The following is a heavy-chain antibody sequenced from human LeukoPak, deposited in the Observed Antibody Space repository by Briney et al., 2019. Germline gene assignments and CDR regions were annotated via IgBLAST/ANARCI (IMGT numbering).Heavy chain of an antibody. CDR2: IYTSGST. J-gene: IGHJ4*02. Sequence: SETLSLTCTVSGGSISSGSYYWSWIRQPAGKGLEWIGRIYTSGSTNYNPSLKSRVTISVDTSKNQFSLKLSSVTAADTAVYYCARDWRGYCSSTSCLSAFDYWGQGTLVTVSS. D-gene: IGHD2-2*01. CDR1: GGSISSGSYY. CDR3: ARDWRGYCSSTSCLSAFDY. V-gene: IGHV4-61*02.